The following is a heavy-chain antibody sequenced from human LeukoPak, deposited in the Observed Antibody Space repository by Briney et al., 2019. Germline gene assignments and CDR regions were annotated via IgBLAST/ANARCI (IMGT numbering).Heavy chain of an antibody. CDR1: GFTFSSYA. D-gene: IGHD3-3*01. V-gene: IGHV3-30-3*01. J-gene: IGHJ4*02. Sequence: GGSLRLSCAASGFTFSSYAMHWVRQAPGKGLEWVAVISYDGSNKYYADSVKGRFTISRDNSKNTLYLQMNSLRAEDTAVYYCAREALGITIFGVGNEYYFDYWGQGTLVTVSS. CDR2: ISYDGSNK. CDR3: AREALGITIFGVGNEYYFDY.